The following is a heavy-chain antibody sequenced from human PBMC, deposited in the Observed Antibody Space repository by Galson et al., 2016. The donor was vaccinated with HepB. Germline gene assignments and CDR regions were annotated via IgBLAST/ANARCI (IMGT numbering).Heavy chain of an antibody. CDR3: ARDRYGDYLDY. CDR2: IWYDRNNK. CDR1: GFTFNSYG. Sequence: TLRLSCAASGFTFNSYGMHWVRQAPGKGLEWVAIIWYDRNNKYYADSVKGRFTISRNISKNTLYLQVNSLRAEDTAVYYCARDRYGDYLDYWGQGTLVTVSS. D-gene: IGHD4-17*01. V-gene: IGHV3-33*01. J-gene: IGHJ4*02.